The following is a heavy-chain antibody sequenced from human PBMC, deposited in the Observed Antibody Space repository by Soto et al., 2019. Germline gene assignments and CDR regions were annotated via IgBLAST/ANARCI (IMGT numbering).Heavy chain of an antibody. J-gene: IGHJ4*02. CDR3: VKDIEAGGADC. CDR1: GFTSHDHG. V-gene: IGHV3-9*02. Sequence: EVQLVESGGGLVQPGRSLRLSCVASGFTSHDHGMHWVRQAPGKGLEWVSGIILNSGHTGYADSVKGRFTISRDNAKKSLYLQMNTLRVEDTGLYYCVKDIEAGGADCWGQGTLVTVSS. CDR2: IILNSGHT. D-gene: IGHD3-16*01.